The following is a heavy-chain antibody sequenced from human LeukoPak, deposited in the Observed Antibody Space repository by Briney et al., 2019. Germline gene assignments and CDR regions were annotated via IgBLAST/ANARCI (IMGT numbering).Heavy chain of an antibody. CDR3: ARDKYYYDSSGYYSNDAFDI. Sequence: GGSLRLSCAASGFTVSSNYMSWVRQAPGKGLEWVSYISSSSSTIYYADSVKGRFTISRDNAKNSLYLQMNSLRAEDTAVYYCARDKYYYDSSGYYSNDAFDIWGQGTMVTVSS. CDR2: ISSSSSTI. J-gene: IGHJ3*02. D-gene: IGHD3-22*01. V-gene: IGHV3-48*04. CDR1: GFTVSSNY.